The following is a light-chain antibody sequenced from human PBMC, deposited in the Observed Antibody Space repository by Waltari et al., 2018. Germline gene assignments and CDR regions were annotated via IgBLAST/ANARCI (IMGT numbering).Light chain of an antibody. V-gene: IGKV1-39*01. CDR2: AAS. CDR3: QQSYISPT. Sequence: DIQMTQSPSSLSASVGDRVTITCRASQSISNYLSWYQQKPGKAPNLLIYAASSFQSGVPSRFSGSGSGTDFTLTISSLQPEDFATYYCQQSYISPTFGQGTKVEIK. CDR1: QSISNY. J-gene: IGKJ1*01.